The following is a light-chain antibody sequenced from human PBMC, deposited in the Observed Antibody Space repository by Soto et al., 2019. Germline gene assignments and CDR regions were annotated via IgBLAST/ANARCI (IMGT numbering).Light chain of an antibody. CDR1: QSVSSY. CDR2: DAS. CDR3: QGRTNWSIA. V-gene: IGKV3-11*01. Sequence: VLTQSPATLSLSPGERATLSCRASQSVSSYLAWYQQKPGQAPRLLIYDASNRATGIPARFSGTGSGTDFTLTINNIEPEDVAVYYCQGRTNWSIAVGRGTRLAIK. J-gene: IGKJ5*01.